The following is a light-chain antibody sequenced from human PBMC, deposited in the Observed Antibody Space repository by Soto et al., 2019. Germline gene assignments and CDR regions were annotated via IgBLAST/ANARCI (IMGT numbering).Light chain of an antibody. J-gene: IGKJ1*01. CDR3: QQYYGAWT. CDR1: RSLSGW. CDR2: KVS. V-gene: IGKV1-5*03. Sequence: DFQMTQSPSTLSASVGDIVTITCRASRSLSGWLAWYQQKPGKAPKLLIYKVSSLESGVPSRFSGSGSGTEFTLTINSLQPDDSATYYCQQYYGAWTFGQGTKVEIK.